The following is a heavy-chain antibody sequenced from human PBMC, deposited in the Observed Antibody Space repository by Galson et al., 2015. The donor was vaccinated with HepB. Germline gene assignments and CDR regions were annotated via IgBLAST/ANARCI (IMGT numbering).Heavy chain of an antibody. J-gene: IGHJ4*02. CDR2: IRSKAYGGTT. D-gene: IGHD2-15*01. Sequence: SLRLSCAASGFTFGDYAMSWFRQAPGKGLEWVGFIRSKAYGGTTEYAASVKGRFTISRDDSKSIAYLQMNSLKTEDTAVYYCTRQYCSGGSCYFNFDYWGQGTLVTVSS. CDR3: TRQYCSGGSCYFNFDY. V-gene: IGHV3-49*03. CDR1: GFTFGDYA.